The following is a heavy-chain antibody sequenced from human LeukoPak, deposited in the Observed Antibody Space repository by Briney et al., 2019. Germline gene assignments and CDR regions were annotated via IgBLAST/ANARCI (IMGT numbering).Heavy chain of an antibody. V-gene: IGHV3-23*01. D-gene: IGHD3-22*01. Sequence: PGGSLRLSCAASGSTFSSYAMSWVRQAPGKGLEWVSAISGSGGSTYYADSVKGRFTISRDNSKNTLYLQMNSLRAEDTAVYYCAKGDVYYDSSFDYWGQGTLVTVSS. CDR2: ISGSGGST. J-gene: IGHJ4*02. CDR3: AKGDVYYDSSFDY. CDR1: GSTFSSYA.